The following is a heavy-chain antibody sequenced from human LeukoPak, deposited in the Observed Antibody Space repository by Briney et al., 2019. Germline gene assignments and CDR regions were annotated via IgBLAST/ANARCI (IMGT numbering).Heavy chain of an antibody. Sequence: HGESLKISCKGSGYSFTSYWIGWVRQMPGKGLEWMGIIYPGDSDTRYSPSFQGQVTISADKSISTAYLQWSSLKASDTAMYYCARRPGEWLRVDSYYFDYWGQGTLVTVSS. CDR2: IYPGDSDT. CDR3: ARRPGEWLRVDSYYFDY. J-gene: IGHJ4*02. CDR1: GYSFTSYW. D-gene: IGHD5-12*01. V-gene: IGHV5-51*01.